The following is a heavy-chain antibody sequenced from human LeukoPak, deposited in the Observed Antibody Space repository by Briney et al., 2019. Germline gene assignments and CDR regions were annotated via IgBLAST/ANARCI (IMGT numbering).Heavy chain of an antibody. CDR1: GFTFSSYG. V-gene: IGHV3-33*08. CDR3: ARDLRDFWSGYYPLYYYYYGMDV. J-gene: IGHJ6*02. D-gene: IGHD3-3*01. Sequence: GGSLRLSCAASGFTFSSYGMHWVRQAPGKGLEWVAVIWYDGSHKYYADSVKGRFTISRDNSKNTLYLQMNSLRAEDTAVYYCARDLRDFWSGYYPLYYYYYGMDVWGQGTTVTVSS. CDR2: IWYDGSHK.